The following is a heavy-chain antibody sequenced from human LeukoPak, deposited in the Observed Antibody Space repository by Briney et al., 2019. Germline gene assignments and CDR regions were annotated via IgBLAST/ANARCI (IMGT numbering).Heavy chain of an antibody. V-gene: IGHV4-59*11. J-gene: IGHJ3*02. CDR3: ARERRYYYDSSDAFDI. CDR1: GGSISSHY. CDR2: IYYSGST. D-gene: IGHD3-22*01. Sequence: ASETLSLTCTVSGGSISSHYWSWIRQPPGKGLEWIGYIYYSGSTNYNPSLKSRVTISVDTSKNQFSLKLSSVTAADTAVYYCARERRYYYDSSDAFDIWGQGTMVTVSS.